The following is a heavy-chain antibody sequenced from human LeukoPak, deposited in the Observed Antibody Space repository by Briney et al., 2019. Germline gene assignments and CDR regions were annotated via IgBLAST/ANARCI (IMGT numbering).Heavy chain of an antibody. V-gene: IGHV4-39*01. D-gene: IGHD3-22*01. CDR1: GGSISSSSYY. CDR2: IYSGGST. J-gene: IGHJ4*02. Sequence: SETLSLTCTVSGGSISSSSYYWDWIRQSPGKGLKWIGNIYSGGSTYYTPSLKSRVTISVDTSKNQFSLKLSSVTAADTAVYYCARGAHYYDTSGYLMPLNYWGQGTLVTVSS. CDR3: ARGAHYYDTSGYLMPLNY.